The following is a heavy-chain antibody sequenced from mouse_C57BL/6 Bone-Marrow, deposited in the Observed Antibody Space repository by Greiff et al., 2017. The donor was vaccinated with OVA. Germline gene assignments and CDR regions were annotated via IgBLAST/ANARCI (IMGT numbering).Heavy chain of an antibody. CDR1: GFTFSDYY. Sequence: EVKVVESGGGLVQPGGSLKLSCAASGFTFSDYYMYWVRQTPGKRLEWVAYISNGGGSTYYPDTVKGRFTISRDNAKNTRYLQMSRLKSEDAAMYYCAGDYGFAYWGQGTLVTVSA. CDR3: AGDYGFAY. J-gene: IGHJ3*01. V-gene: IGHV5-12*01. CDR2: ISNGGGST. D-gene: IGHD2-4*01.